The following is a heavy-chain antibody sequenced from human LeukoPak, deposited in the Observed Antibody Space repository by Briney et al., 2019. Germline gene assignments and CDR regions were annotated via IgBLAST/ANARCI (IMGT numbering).Heavy chain of an antibody. V-gene: IGHV1-2*02. CDR2: INPNNGGT. D-gene: IGHD3-22*01. CDR3: ARDRGDYYDSKSMDV. CDR1: GYTFTRYY. Sequence: ASVKVSCKASGYTFTRYYMHWVRQAPGQGLEWMGWINPNNGGTNYAQKFQGRVTMTRDTSISTAYMELRRLRSDDTAVYYCARDRGDYYDSKSMDVWGKGSTVIISS. J-gene: IGHJ6*03.